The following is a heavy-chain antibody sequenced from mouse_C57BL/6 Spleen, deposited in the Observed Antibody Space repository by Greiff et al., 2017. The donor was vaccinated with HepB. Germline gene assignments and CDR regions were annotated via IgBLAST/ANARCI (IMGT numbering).Heavy chain of an antibody. CDR2: IDPSDSYT. D-gene: IGHD1-1*02. CDR1: GYTFTSYW. CDR3: ARRLYGPYAMDY. J-gene: IGHJ4*01. Sequence: QVQLQQPGAELVKPGASVKLSCKASGYTFTSYWMQWVKQRPGQGLEWIGEIDPSDSYTNYNQKFKGKATLTVDTSSSTAYMQLSSLTSEDSAVYYCARRLYGPYAMDYWGQGTSVTVSS. V-gene: IGHV1-50*01.